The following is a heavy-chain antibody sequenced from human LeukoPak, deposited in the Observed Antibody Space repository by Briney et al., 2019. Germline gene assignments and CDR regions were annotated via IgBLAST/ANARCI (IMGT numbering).Heavy chain of an antibody. CDR3: ARDQGWLQFDY. J-gene: IGHJ4*02. Sequence: GGSLRLSXAASGFTFSSYWMSWVRQAPGKGLEWVANIKEDGSKTYYMDSVKGRFTISRDNAQNSLYLQMNSLTAEDSAVYYCARDQGWLQFDYWGQGALATVSS. CDR1: GFTFSSYW. D-gene: IGHD5-24*01. V-gene: IGHV3-7*01. CDR2: IKEDGSKT.